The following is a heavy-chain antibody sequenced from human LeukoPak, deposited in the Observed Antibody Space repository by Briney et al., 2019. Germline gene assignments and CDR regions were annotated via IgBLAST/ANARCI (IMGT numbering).Heavy chain of an antibody. Sequence: ASVKVSCKASGGTFSSYAISWVRQAPGQGLEWMGGIIPIFGTANYAQKLQGRVTMTTDTSTSTVYMELSSLRSEDTAVYYCARDVYDILTGYYFLDYWGQGTLVTVSS. CDR1: GGTFSSYA. D-gene: IGHD3-9*01. CDR2: IIPIFGTA. J-gene: IGHJ4*02. V-gene: IGHV1-69*05. CDR3: ARDVYDILTGYYFLDY.